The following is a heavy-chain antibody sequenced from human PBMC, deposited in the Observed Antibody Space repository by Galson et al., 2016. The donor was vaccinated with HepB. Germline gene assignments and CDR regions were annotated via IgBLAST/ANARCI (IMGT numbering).Heavy chain of an antibody. CDR1: GGSVSSDNYY. D-gene: IGHD2-15*01. CDR2: IYYSGST. J-gene: IGHJ5*02. Sequence: SETLSLTCTVSGGSVSSDNYYWSWIRQPPGKGLEWIGYIYYSGSTNYNPSLKSRVTISADTSKNQFSLKLTSVTAADTAVYYCARGLDCTGGSCDSWVNPNWIDPWGQGTLVTVSS. CDR3: ARGLDCTGGSCDSWVNPNWIDP. V-gene: IGHV4-61*01.